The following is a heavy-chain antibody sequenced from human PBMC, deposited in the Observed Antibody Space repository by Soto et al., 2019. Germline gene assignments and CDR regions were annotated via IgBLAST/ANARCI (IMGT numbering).Heavy chain of an antibody. Sequence: GGSLRLSCAASGFTFSSYAMSWVRQAPGKGLEWVSAISGSGGSTYYADSVKGRFTISRDNSKNTLYLQMNSLRAEDTAVYYCANLGEGYSSGWLGYWGQGTLVTVSS. CDR2: ISGSGGST. CDR1: GFTFSSYA. J-gene: IGHJ4*02. CDR3: ANLGEGYSSGWLGY. D-gene: IGHD6-19*01. V-gene: IGHV3-23*01.